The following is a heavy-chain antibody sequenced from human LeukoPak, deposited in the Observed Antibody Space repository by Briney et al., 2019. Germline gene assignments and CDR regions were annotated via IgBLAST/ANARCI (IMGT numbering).Heavy chain of an antibody. J-gene: IGHJ4*02. D-gene: IGHD2-2*01. CDR1: GFTFSSYG. V-gene: IGHV3-30*02. CDR3: AKEVDVVVPAATHFDY. CDR2: IRFDGSNK. Sequence: GGSLRLSCAASGFTFSSYGMHWVRQAPGKRLGWVAFIRFDGSNKYSADSVKGRFTISRDNSKNTLYLQMNSLRAEDTAVYYCAKEVDVVVPAATHFDYWGQGTLVTVSS.